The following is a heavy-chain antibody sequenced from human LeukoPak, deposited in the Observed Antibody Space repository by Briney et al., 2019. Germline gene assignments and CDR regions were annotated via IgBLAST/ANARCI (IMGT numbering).Heavy chain of an antibody. V-gene: IGHV3-72*01. CDR1: GFIFSDHY. Sequence: GGSLRLSCAVSGFIFSDHYMDWVAQAPGKGLKWGGRLRNKTKSYATEYAASVKGRFTISREDSKNSLYLQMNSLKTEDTAMYYCARYRGSYLRGLADWGQGTMVTVSS. CDR2: LRNKTKSYAT. CDR3: ARYRGSYLRGLAD. D-gene: IGHD1-26*01. J-gene: IGHJ3*01.